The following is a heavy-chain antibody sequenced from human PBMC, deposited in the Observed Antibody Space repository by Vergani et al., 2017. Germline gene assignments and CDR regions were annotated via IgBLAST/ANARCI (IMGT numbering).Heavy chain of an antibody. CDR3: AKDLREMATIGYLDY. D-gene: IGHD5-24*01. V-gene: IGHV3-30*18. J-gene: IGHJ4*02. CDR2: ISYDGTNK. Sequence: QVQLVESGGGVVQPGRSLRLSCAASGFTFRTYGTHWVRQAPGKGLEWVAVISYDGTNKYYADSVKGRFTISRENSKNTLYLQMNSLRAEDKAVYYCAKDLREMATIGYLDYWGQGTLVTVSS. CDR1: GFTFRTYG.